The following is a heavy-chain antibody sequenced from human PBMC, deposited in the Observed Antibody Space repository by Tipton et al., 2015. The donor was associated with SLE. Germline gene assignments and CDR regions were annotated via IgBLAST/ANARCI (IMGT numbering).Heavy chain of an antibody. J-gene: IGHJ4*02. CDR1: GGSFSGYY. Sequence: GLVKPSETLSLTCAVYGGSFSGYYWSWIRQPPGKGLEWIGEINHSGSTNYNPSLKSRVTISVDTSKNQFSLKLSSVTAADTAVYYCASGGRWGYWGQGTLVTVSS. CDR3: ASGGRWGY. V-gene: IGHV4-34*01. CDR2: INHSGST. D-gene: IGHD4-23*01.